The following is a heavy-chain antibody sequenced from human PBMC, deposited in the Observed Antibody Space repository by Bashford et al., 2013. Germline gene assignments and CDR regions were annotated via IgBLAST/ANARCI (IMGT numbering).Heavy chain of an antibody. CDR2: ISGSGGST. CDR1: GFTFSSYA. Sequence: GSLRLSCAASGFTFSSYAMSWVRQAPGKGLEWVSAISGSGGSTYYADSVKGRFTISRDNSKNSLFLQMNSLRAEDTAVYYCASGDSGNWLFDHRGQGTLVTVSS. D-gene: IGHD1-20*01. V-gene: IGHV3-23*01. J-gene: IGHJ4*02. CDR3: ASGDSGNWLFDH.